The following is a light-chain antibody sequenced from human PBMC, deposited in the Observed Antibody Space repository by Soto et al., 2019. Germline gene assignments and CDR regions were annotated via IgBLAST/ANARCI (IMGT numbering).Light chain of an antibody. CDR3: AAWDDSLSGRV. Sequence: LTQPPSASGTPGQRVTISCSGSSSNIGSNYVYWYQQLPGTAPKLLIYRNNQRPSGVPDRFSGSKSGTSASLAISGLRSEDEADYYCAAWDDSLSGRVFGGGTKVTVL. V-gene: IGLV1-47*01. CDR2: RNN. CDR1: SSNIGSNY. J-gene: IGLJ2*01.